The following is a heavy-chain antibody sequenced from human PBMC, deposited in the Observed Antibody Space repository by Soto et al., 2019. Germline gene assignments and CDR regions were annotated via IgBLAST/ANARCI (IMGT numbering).Heavy chain of an antibody. CDR2: INPSGGST. CDR3: AREMIVVVITPYYYYGMDV. V-gene: IGHV1-46*01. J-gene: IGHJ6*02. Sequence: ASVKVSCKASGYTFTSYYMHWVRQAPGQGLEWMGIINPSGGSTSYAQKFQGRVTMTRDTSTSTVYMELSSLRSEDTAVYYCAREMIVVVITPYYYYGMDVWGQGTTVTVSS. D-gene: IGHD3-22*01. CDR1: GYTFTSYY.